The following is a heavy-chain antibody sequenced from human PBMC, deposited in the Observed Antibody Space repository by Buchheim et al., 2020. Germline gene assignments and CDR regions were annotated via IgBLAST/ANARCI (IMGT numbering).Heavy chain of an antibody. CDR2: IYNTGST. CDR1: GGSVSSGSYY. D-gene: IGHD3-22*01. CDR3: ARDHFDSGAYYFDY. V-gene: IGHV4-61*03. Sequence: QVQLQESGPGLVKPSETLSLTCIVSGGSVSSGSYYWSWIRQPPGKGLEWIGYIYNTGSTYYNPSLTSRVTISVDTSKKHFSLKLSSVTAADTAVYYCARDHFDSGAYYFDYWGQGTL. J-gene: IGHJ4*02.